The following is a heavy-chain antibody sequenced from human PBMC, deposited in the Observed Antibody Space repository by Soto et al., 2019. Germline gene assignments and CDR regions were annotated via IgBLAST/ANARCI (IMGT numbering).Heavy chain of an antibody. D-gene: IGHD3-9*01. CDR1: GYTFTSYD. V-gene: IGHV1-8*01. CDR2: MNPNSGNT. J-gene: IGHJ5*02. Sequence: QVQLVQSGAEVKKPGASVKVSCKASGYTFTSYDINWVRQATGQGLEWMGWMNPNSGNTGYAQKFQGRVTMTRNTSISTAYMELSSLRSEDTAVYYCARATIYDILTGYSWGYNWFDPWGQGTLVTVSS. CDR3: ARATIYDILTGYSWGYNWFDP.